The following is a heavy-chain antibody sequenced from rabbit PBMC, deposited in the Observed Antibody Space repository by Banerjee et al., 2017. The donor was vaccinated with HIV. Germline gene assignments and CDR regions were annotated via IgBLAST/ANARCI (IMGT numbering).Heavy chain of an antibody. V-gene: IGHV1S45*01. Sequence: QEQLVESGGGLVKPGASLTLTCTASELPFSSNYWICWVRQAPGKGLEWIACIYSGGSGSTFYASWAKGRFTISKTSSTTVTLQMTSLTAADTATYFCARDTSAWGTDGFNLWGPGTLVTVS. D-gene: IGHD4-1*01. CDR2: IYSGGSGST. J-gene: IGHJ4*01. CDR3: ARDTSAWGTDGFNL. CDR1: ELPFSSNYW.